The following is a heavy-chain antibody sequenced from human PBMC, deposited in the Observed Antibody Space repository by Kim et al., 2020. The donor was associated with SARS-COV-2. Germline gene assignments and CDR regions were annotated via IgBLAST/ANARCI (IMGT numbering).Heavy chain of an antibody. CDR3: ARQDYGSGSHSDY. D-gene: IGHD3-10*01. J-gene: IGHJ4*02. V-gene: IGHV5-10-1*01. Sequence: SPSFQGHVTISADKSISTAYLQWSSLKASDTAMYYCARQDYGSGSHSDYWGQGTLVTVSS.